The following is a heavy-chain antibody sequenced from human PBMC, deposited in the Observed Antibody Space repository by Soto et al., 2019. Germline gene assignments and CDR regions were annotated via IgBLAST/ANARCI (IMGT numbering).Heavy chain of an antibody. CDR3: TRIKNTAYGWRDC. Sequence: EVQLVESGGGLVQPGGSLRLSCEASGFIFNTYWMSWVRQAPGKGPEWVASIKQDGSETHYLDSVKGRFTISRDNGKNSLYLQMDSLRAEDTAIYYCTRIKNTAYGWRDCWGQGTLVIVSS. CDR1: GFIFNTYW. J-gene: IGHJ4*02. V-gene: IGHV3-7*01. D-gene: IGHD5-12*01. CDR2: IKQDGSET.